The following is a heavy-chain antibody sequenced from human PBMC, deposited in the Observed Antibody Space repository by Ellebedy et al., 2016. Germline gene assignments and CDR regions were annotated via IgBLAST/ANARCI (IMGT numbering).Heavy chain of an antibody. D-gene: IGHD2-15*01. CDR3: ARGVGSGWFDP. CDR2: INSGGTT. J-gene: IGHJ5*02. Sequence: GGSLRLSCAASGFTVSTNYMSWVRQAPGKGLEWVSSINSGGTTYYADSVKGRFTISRDNSKNTLYLQMNSLRAEDTAVYYCARGVGSGWFDPWGQGTLVTVSS. V-gene: IGHV3-53*01. CDR1: GFTVSTNY.